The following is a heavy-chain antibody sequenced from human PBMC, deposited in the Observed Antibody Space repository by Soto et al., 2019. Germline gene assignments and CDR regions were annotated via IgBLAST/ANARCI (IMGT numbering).Heavy chain of an antibody. D-gene: IGHD3-22*01. CDR1: GGSISSNNYY. V-gene: IGHV4-39*07. CDR3: ARGETPTYYYDSSGYYLDY. J-gene: IGHJ4*02. Sequence: SETLSLTCFVSGGSISSNNYYWGWIRQPPGKGLEWIGSMSYSRSTNYIPSLKSRVTISVDTSKNQFSLKLSSVIAADTAVYYCARGETPTYYYDSSGYYLDYWGQGTLVTVSS. CDR2: MSYSRST.